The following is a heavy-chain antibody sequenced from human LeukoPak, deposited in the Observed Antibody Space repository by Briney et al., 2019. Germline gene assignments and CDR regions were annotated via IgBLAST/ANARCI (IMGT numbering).Heavy chain of an antibody. Sequence: GASVKVSCKASGYTFTNYALHWVRQAPGQRLEWMGWINAGDGNIKYSQDFQGRVTITRDTSASTAYMDLSSLRSEDVAVYYCARDVSVATYYFDYWGQGTLVTVSS. CDR2: INAGDGNI. D-gene: IGHD5-12*01. J-gene: IGHJ4*02. V-gene: IGHV1-3*03. CDR3: ARDVSVATYYFDY. CDR1: GYTFTNYA.